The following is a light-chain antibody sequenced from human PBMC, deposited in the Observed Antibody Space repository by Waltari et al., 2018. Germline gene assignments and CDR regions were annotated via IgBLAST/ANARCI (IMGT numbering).Light chain of an antibody. J-gene: IGKJ4*01. V-gene: IGKV1-39*01. CDR1: QSINTY. CDR3: QQRSNWPS. Sequence: DIQMTQSPSSLSASVGDRVTITCRASQSINTYLNWYQRKPGEAPKLLIYGASTLESGVPSRFSGSGSGTDFTLTISSLQPEDFATYYCQQRSNWPSFGGGTTVDSK. CDR2: GAS.